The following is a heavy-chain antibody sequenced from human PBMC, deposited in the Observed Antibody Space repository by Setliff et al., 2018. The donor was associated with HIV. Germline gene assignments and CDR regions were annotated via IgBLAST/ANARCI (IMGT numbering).Heavy chain of an antibody. V-gene: IGHV3-49*04. D-gene: IGHD3-22*01. CDR2: IRSEAYGGTA. CDR3: ARPRVVVTPFDAFDI. J-gene: IGHJ3*02. Sequence: GGSLRLSCAASGFTFGDYAMSWVRQAPGKGLEWVGFIRSEAYGGTAEYAASVKGRFSISRDDSKSIAYLQMNSLKTEDIAVYFCARPRVVVTPFDAFDIWGQGTMVT. CDR1: GFTFGDYA.